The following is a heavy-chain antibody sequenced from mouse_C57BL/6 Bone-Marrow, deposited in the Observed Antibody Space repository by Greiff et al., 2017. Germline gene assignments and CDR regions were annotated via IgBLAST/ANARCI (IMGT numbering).Heavy chain of an antibody. J-gene: IGHJ1*03. CDR1: GYTFTSYW. Sequence: QVQLQQPGAELVRPGTSVKLSCKASGYTFTSYWMHWVKQRPGQGLEWIGVIDPSDSYTNYNQKFKGKATLTVDTSSSTAYMQLSSLTSEDSAVYYCARWASTMVTTVARYFDVWGTGTTVTVSS. D-gene: IGHD2-2*01. CDR2: IDPSDSYT. V-gene: IGHV1-59*01. CDR3: ARWASTMVTTVARYFDV.